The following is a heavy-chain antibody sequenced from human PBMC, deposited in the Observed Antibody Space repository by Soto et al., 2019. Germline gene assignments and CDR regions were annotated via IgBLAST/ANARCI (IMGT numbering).Heavy chain of an antibody. D-gene: IGHD3-22*01. CDR3: ARGGTFAYDTSGYSVY. CDR1: GYTFSAYY. J-gene: IGHJ4*02. V-gene: IGHV1-2*02. Sequence: GASVKVSCKTSGYTFSAYYMHWVRQAPGQGLEWMGWINPKSGGTLYAQKFQGRVTMTRDTSISTAYMELSRLRSDDTAVYYCARGGTFAYDTSGYSVYWGQGTLVTVPS. CDR2: INPKSGGT.